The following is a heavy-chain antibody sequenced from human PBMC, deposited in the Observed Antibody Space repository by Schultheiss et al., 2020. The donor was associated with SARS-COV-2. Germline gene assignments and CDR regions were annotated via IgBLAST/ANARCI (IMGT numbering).Heavy chain of an antibody. Sequence: SETLSLTCTVSGGSISSYYWSWIRQPPGKGLEWIGYIYYSGSTNYNPSLKSRVTISVDTSKNQFSLKLSSVTAADTAVYYCARGWATGTTGWFDPWGQGTLVTVS. CDR1: GGSISSYY. V-gene: IGHV4-59*01. J-gene: IGHJ5*02. D-gene: IGHD1-7*01. CDR3: ARGWATGTTGWFDP. CDR2: IYYSGST.